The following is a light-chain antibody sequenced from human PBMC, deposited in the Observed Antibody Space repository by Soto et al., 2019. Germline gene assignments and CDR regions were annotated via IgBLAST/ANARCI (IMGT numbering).Light chain of an antibody. V-gene: IGKV1-9*01. CDR3: QQLNSYPIT. CDR1: QGISSY. Sequence: IQLTQSPSSLSASVGDRVTITCRASQGISSYLAWYQQKQGKAPKLLIYAASTLQSGVPSRFSGSGSGTDFTLTINSLQPEDFATYYCQQLNSYPITFGQGTRLEIK. J-gene: IGKJ5*01. CDR2: AAS.